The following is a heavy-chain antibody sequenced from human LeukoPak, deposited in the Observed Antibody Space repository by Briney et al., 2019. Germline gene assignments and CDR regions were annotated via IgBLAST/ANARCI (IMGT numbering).Heavy chain of an antibody. Sequence: SETLSLTCAVSGYSISSGYYWGWIRQPPGKGLEWIGSIYHSGSTYYNPSLKSRVTISVDTSKNQFSLKLSSVTAADTAVYYCARKYSSYFAPRGQGTLVTVSS. CDR3: ARKYSSYFAP. J-gene: IGHJ5*02. CDR1: GYSISSGYY. V-gene: IGHV4-38-2*01. CDR2: IYHSGST. D-gene: IGHD6-6*01.